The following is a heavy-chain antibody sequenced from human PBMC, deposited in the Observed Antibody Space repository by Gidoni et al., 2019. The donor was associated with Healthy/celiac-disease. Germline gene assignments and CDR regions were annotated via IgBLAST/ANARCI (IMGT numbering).Heavy chain of an antibody. Sequence: EVQMVESGGGLVKPGGSLRLSCAASGSTFSSYSMNWVRQAPGKGLEWVSSISSSSSYIYYADSVKGRFTISRDNAKNSLYLQMNSLRAEDTAVYYCARGRRGVDAFDIWGQGTMVTVSS. CDR2: ISSSSSYI. CDR3: ARGRRGVDAFDI. V-gene: IGHV3-21*01. CDR1: GSTFSSYS. J-gene: IGHJ3*02.